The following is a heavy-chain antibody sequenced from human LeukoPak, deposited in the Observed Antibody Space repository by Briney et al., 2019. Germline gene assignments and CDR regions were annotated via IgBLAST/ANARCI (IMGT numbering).Heavy chain of an antibody. V-gene: IGHV3-30*18. D-gene: IGHD6-6*01. CDR1: GFTFSSYW. CDR3: AKDPGSSSSGWFDP. CDR2: ISYDGSNK. Sequence: GGSLRLSCAASGFTFSSYWMSWVRQAPGKGLEWVAVISYDGSNKYYADSVKGRFTISRDNSKNTLYLQMNSLRAEDTAVYYCAKDPGSSSSGWFDPWGQGTLVTVSS. J-gene: IGHJ5*02.